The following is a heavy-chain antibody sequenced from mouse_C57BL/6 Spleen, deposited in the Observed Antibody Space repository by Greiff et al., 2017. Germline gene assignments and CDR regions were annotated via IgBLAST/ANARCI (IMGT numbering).Heavy chain of an antibody. D-gene: IGHD1-1*01. Sequence: QVQLQQPGAELVRPGTSVKLSCKASGYTFTSYWMHWVKQRPGQGLEWIGVIDPSDSYTNYNQKFKGKATLTVDTSSSTAYMQLSSLTSEDSAVYYCAPLTTVVATGDYWGQGTTLTVSS. CDR3: APLTTVVATGDY. J-gene: IGHJ2*01. V-gene: IGHV1-59*01. CDR1: GYTFTSYW. CDR2: IDPSDSYT.